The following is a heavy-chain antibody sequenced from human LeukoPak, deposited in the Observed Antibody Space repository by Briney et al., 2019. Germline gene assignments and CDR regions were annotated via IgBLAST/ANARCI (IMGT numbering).Heavy chain of an antibody. Sequence: PGGSLRLSCAASGFTFSSYAMHWVRQAPGKGLEWVAVISYDGSNKYYADSVKGRFTISRDNSKNTLYLQMNSLRAEDTAVYYCASCWTYGRDGYNCAFDIWGQGTMVTVSS. CDR1: GFTFSSYA. D-gene: IGHD5-24*01. V-gene: IGHV3-30*04. J-gene: IGHJ3*02. CDR3: ASCWTYGRDGYNCAFDI. CDR2: ISYDGSNK.